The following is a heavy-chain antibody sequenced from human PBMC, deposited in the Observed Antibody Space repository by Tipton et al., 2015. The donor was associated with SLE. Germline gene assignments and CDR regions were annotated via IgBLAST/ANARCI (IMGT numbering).Heavy chain of an antibody. J-gene: IGHJ3*02. Sequence: LRLSCTVSGGSISSSSYYWSWIRQPPGKGLEWIGYIYYSGSTNYNPSLKSRVTISVDKSKNQFSLKLSSVTAADTAVYYCARERGGRDAFDIWGQGTMVTVSS. V-gene: IGHV4-61*05. CDR2: IYYSGST. CDR1: GGSISSSSYY. CDR3: ARERGGRDAFDI. D-gene: IGHD4-23*01.